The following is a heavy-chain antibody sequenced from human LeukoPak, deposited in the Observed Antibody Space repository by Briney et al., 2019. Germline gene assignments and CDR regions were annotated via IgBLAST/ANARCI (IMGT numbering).Heavy chain of an antibody. CDR3: EREKEMATIEFDY. Sequence: SQTLSLTCAFSGDSVSSNSAAWNWVRQSPSRGLEWLGRTYYRSKWYNDYAASLKSLITINPDASKNQYSLQLNSVSPEDTAVYYCEREKEMATIEFDYWGQGTLVTVSP. CDR2: TYYRSKWYN. D-gene: IGHD5-24*01. CDR1: GDSVSSNSAA. V-gene: IGHV6-1*03. J-gene: IGHJ4*02.